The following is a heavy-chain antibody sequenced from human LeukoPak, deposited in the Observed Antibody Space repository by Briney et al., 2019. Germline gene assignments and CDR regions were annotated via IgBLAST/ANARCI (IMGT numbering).Heavy chain of an antibody. CDR1: GYTFTSYG. V-gene: IGHV1-18*01. CDR3: ARERVEGYASWGVSVSYFDY. D-gene: IGHD2-8*02. Sequence: ASVKVSCKASGYTFTSYGISWVRQAPGQGLEWMGWISAYNGNTNYAQKLQGRVTMTTDTSTSTAYMELRSLRSDDTAVYYCARERVEGYASWGVSVSYFDYWGQGTLVTVSS. J-gene: IGHJ4*02. CDR2: ISAYNGNT.